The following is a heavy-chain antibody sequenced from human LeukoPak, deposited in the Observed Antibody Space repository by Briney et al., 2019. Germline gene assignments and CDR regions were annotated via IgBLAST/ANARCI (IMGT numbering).Heavy chain of an antibody. CDR3: AELGITMIGGV. D-gene: IGHD3-10*02. J-gene: IGHJ6*04. CDR2: ISTSGSTI. CDR1: GFTFSNYE. Sequence: GGSLRLSCAASGFTFSNYEMNWVRQAPGKGLEWVSYISTSGSTIYYADSVKGRFTISRDNGKSSLYLQMNSLRAEGTAVYYCAELGITMIGGVWGKGTTVTISS. V-gene: IGHV3-48*03.